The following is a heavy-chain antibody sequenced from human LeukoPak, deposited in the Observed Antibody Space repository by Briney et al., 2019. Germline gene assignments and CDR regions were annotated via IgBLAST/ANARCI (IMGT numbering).Heavy chain of an antibody. CDR2: ISGSGGTT. CDR1: GFALSNYA. V-gene: IGHV3-23*01. J-gene: IGHJ3*01. D-gene: IGHD4-17*01. Sequence: GGSLRLSCVASGFALSNYALTWVRQAPGKGLEWVSVISGSGGTTHYADSVKGRFTISRDNSKNTLYLEMNSLRVGDTAMYYYAKDPNGDYVGAFDFWGQGTMVTVSS. CDR3: AKDPNGDYVGAFDF.